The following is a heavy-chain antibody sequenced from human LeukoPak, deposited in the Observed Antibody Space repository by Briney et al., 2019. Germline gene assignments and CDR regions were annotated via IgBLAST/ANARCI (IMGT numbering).Heavy chain of an antibody. CDR1: GYSFTNYA. D-gene: IGHD5-18*01. CDR3: ARIRGYSYGSNWFDP. Sequence: ASVKVSCKASGYSFTNYAMNWVRQAPGQGLEWMGWISAYNGNTNYAQKLQGRVTMTTDTSTSTAYMELRSLRSDDTAVYYCARIRGYSYGSNWFDPWGQGTLVTVSS. CDR2: ISAYNGNT. J-gene: IGHJ5*02. V-gene: IGHV1-18*01.